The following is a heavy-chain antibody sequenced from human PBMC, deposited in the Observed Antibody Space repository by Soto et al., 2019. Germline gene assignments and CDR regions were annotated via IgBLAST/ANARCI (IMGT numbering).Heavy chain of an antibody. V-gene: IGHV1-69*06. CDR2: IIPIFGTA. CDR3: ARDGSGSGGYYYYGMDV. CDR1: GGTFSSYA. Sequence: ASVKVSCKASGGTFSSYAISWVRQAPGQGLEWMGGIIPIFGTANYAQKFQGRVTITADKSTSTAYMELSSLRSEDTAVYYCARDGSGSGGYYYYGMDVWGKGPTVTFSS. D-gene: IGHD3-10*01. J-gene: IGHJ6*04.